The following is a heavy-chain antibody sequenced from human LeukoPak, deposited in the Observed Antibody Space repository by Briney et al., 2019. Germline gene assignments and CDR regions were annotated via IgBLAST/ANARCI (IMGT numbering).Heavy chain of an antibody. V-gene: IGHV5-51*01. Sequence: GESLKISCKGSGYRFINYWIGWVRQMPGKGLEWMRIIYPGDSDTRYSPSFEGQVTISADKSISTAYLQWSSLKASDTAMYYCARTDRTGDPLDYWGQGTLVTVSS. CDR1: GYRFINYW. CDR2: IYPGDSDT. CDR3: ARTDRTGDPLDY. J-gene: IGHJ4*02. D-gene: IGHD7-27*01.